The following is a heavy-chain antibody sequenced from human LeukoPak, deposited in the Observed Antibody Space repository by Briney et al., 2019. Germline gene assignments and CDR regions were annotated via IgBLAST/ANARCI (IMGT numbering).Heavy chain of an antibody. CDR2: INPNSGGT. J-gene: IGHJ1*01. CDR3: ARDGVGYYDSSGYYYFQH. CDR1: GYTFTGYY. V-gene: IGHV1-2*02. D-gene: IGHD3-22*01. Sequence: EASVKVSCEASGYTFTGYYMHWVRQAPGQGLEWMGWINPNSGGTNYAQKFQGRVTMTRDTSISTAYMELSRLRSDDTAVYYCARDGVGYYDSSGYYYFQHWGQGTRVTVSS.